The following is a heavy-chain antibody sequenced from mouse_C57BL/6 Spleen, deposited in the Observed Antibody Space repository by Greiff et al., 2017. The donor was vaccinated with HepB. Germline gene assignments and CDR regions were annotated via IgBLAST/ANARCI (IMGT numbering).Heavy chain of an antibody. D-gene: IGHD1-1*01. Sequence: QVQLKESGAELVRPGASVTLSCKASGYTFTDYEMHWVKQTPVHGLEWIGAIDPETGGTAYNQKFKGKAILTADKSSSTAYMELRSLTSEDSAVYYCTRYYYGSSYDYYFDYWGQGTTLTVSS. J-gene: IGHJ2*01. V-gene: IGHV1-15*01. CDR1: GYTFTDYE. CDR3: TRYYYGSSYDYYFDY. CDR2: IDPETGGT.